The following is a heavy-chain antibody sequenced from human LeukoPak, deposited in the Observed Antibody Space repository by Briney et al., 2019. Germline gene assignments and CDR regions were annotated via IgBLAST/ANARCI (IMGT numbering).Heavy chain of an antibody. D-gene: IGHD3-16*01. J-gene: IGHJ4*02. Sequence: SETLSLTCTVSGGSISSISYYWGWIRQPPGKGLEWIGSMYYSGRSYYNPSLKSRVTISVDTSKNYFSLNLSSVTAADTAVYYCARDSAKLGYFDYWGQGTLVTVSS. CDR2: MYYSGRS. CDR1: GGSISSISYY. V-gene: IGHV4-39*07. CDR3: ARDSAKLGYFDY.